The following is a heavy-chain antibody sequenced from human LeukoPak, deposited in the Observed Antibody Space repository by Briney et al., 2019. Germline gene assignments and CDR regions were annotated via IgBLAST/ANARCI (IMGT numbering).Heavy chain of an antibody. V-gene: IGHV3-64D*06. D-gene: IGHD1-1*01. CDR3: VKAYNWNVYSSGDY. CDR2: ITNNGGTT. CDR1: GFTFSKNA. J-gene: IGHJ4*02. Sequence: AGGSLRLSCSASGFTFSKNAMHWVRQAPGKGLEYVSAITNNGGTTYYADSVKGRFTISRDNSKNTLFLQMSSLRDEDTAVYYCVKAYNWNVYSSGDYWGQGTLVTVSS.